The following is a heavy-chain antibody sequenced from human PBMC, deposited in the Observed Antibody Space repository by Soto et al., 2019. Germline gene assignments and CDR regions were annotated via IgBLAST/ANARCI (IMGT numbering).Heavy chain of an antibody. CDR3: ARMASAGTLNWFDP. CDR1: GYTFINFD. V-gene: IGHV1-8*02. D-gene: IGHD6-13*01. CDR2: MNPGSGKT. J-gene: IGHJ5*02. Sequence: QVQLVQSGAEVKEPGASVRVSCKASGYTFINFDISWVRQAAGQGLEWLGWMNPGSGKTGYASKFQGRVAMTRDASTGTSPLELSSLTSDATAVYYCARMASAGTLNWFDPWGQGTLVTVSS.